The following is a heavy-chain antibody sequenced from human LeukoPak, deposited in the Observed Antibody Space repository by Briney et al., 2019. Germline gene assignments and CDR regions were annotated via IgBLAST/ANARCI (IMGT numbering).Heavy chain of an antibody. J-gene: IGHJ5*02. CDR2: ISSSSSYI. Sequence: GGSLILSCAASGFTFSSYSMNWVRQAPGKGLEWVSSISSSSSYIYYADSVKGRFTISRDNAKNSLYLQMNSLRAEDTAVYYCARSGITGTTAWFDPWGQGTLVTVSS. CDR1: GFTFSSYS. CDR3: ARSGITGTTAWFDP. V-gene: IGHV3-21*01. D-gene: IGHD1-7*01.